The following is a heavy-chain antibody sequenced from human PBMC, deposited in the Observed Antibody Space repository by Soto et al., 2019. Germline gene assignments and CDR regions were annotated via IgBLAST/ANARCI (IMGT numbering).Heavy chain of an antibody. CDR1: GYTFTSYA. J-gene: IGHJ4*02. CDR3: AKSATVPAAIAD. V-gene: IGHV1-3*01. D-gene: IGHD2-2*02. Sequence: ASVKVSCKASGYTFTSYAMHWVRQAPGQRLEWMGWINAGNGNTKYSQKFQGRVTITRDTSASTAYMELSSLRSEDTAVYYCAKSATVPAAIADRGQGTLVTVSS. CDR2: INAGNGNT.